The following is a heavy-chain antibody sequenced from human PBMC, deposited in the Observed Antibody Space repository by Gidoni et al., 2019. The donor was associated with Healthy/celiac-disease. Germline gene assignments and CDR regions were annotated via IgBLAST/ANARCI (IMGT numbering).Heavy chain of an antibody. Sequence: EVQLVESGGGLVQTGGSLRLSCAGSGFTFSSYWMSWVRQAPGKGLEWVANIKQDENAKYYVDSVKGRFSISRDNAKNSLYLQMNSLRAEDTAVYYCARAREYSYGSHFDYWGQGTLVTVSS. J-gene: IGHJ4*02. CDR1: GFTFSSYW. V-gene: IGHV3-7*01. CDR2: IKQDENAK. CDR3: ARAREYSYGSHFDY. D-gene: IGHD5-18*01.